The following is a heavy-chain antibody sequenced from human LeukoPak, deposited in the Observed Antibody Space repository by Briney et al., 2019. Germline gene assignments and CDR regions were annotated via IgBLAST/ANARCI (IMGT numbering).Heavy chain of an antibody. Sequence: DPSETLSLTCTVSGGSISSYFWSWIRQPAGKGLQWIGRMYTSGNTNYNPSLKSRVTMSVDTSKNQFSLKLSSVTAADTAVYYCARERPNWNDDRIFDYWGQGTLVTVSS. CDR2: MYTSGNT. V-gene: IGHV4-4*07. CDR3: ARERPNWNDDRIFDY. CDR1: GGSISSYF. D-gene: IGHD1-20*01. J-gene: IGHJ4*02.